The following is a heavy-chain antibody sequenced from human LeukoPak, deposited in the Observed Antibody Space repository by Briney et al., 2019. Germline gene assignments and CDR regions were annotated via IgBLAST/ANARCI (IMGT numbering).Heavy chain of an antibody. CDR3: AKSPFPGSYYFDY. D-gene: IGHD3-16*02. CDR2: ISSSSSYI. V-gene: IGHV3-21*01. CDR1: GFTFSSYE. Sequence: PGGSLRLSCAASGFTFSSYEMNWVRQAPGEGLEWVSSISSSSSYIYYADSVKGRFTISRDNAKNSLYLQMNSLRAEDTAVYYCAKSPFPGSYYFDYWGQGTLVTVSS. J-gene: IGHJ4*02.